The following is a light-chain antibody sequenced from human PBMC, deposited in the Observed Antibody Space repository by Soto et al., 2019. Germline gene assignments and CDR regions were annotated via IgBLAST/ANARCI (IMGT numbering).Light chain of an antibody. J-gene: IGKJ1*01. CDR1: QGISNL. CDR2: AAS. Sequence: MTQSPSSLSASVGGRITISCRASQGISNLLAWYQQKPGQAPRLLIYAASTRATGIPARFSGSGSGTEFTLTISSLQSEDFAVYYCQQYNNWPVFGQGTKVDIK. V-gene: IGKV3-15*01. CDR3: QQYNNWPV.